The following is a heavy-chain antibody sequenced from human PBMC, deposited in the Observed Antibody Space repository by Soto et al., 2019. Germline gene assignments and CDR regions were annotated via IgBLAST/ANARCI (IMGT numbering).Heavy chain of an antibody. Sequence: GGSLRLSCAASGFTFSSYSMNWVRQAPGKGLEWVSYISSSSSTIYYADSVKGRFTISRDNAKNSLYLQMNSLRAEDTAVYYCARVIGDYGDNWFDPWGQGTLVTVSS. CDR2: ISSSSSTI. CDR1: GFTFSSYS. D-gene: IGHD4-17*01. V-gene: IGHV3-48*04. J-gene: IGHJ5*02. CDR3: ARVIGDYGDNWFDP.